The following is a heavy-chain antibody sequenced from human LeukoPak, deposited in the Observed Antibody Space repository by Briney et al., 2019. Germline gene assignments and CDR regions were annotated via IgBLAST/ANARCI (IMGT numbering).Heavy chain of an antibody. CDR1: GFTDDYG. Sequence: PGGSLRFSCAASGFTDDYGMHWVRQAPGKGLEWVSGISWNRGSIGYAASLKGRFTISRDTAKNSLYLQMNSLRPEDTTLYYCAKGGAAADNYWYFDLWGRGTLVTVSS. CDR2: ISWNRGSI. D-gene: IGHD6-13*01. J-gene: IGHJ2*01. V-gene: IGHV3-9*01. CDR3: AKGGAAADNYWYFDL.